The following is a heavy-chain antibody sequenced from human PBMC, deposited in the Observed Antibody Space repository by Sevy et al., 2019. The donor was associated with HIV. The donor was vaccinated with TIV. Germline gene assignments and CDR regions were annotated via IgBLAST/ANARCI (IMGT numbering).Heavy chain of an antibody. CDR3: ARGKHVSDYYGSFDY. D-gene: IGHD3-3*01. Sequence: GGSLRLSCAASGLSVSDNFMSWVRQAPGKGLEWASVIYIGHNTYYADSVKGRFTISRDNAKNTLYLQMNSLRVEDTAVYYCARGKHVSDYYGSFDYWGQGTLVTVSS. CDR1: GLSVSDNF. CDR2: IYIGHNT. V-gene: IGHV3-53*01. J-gene: IGHJ4*02.